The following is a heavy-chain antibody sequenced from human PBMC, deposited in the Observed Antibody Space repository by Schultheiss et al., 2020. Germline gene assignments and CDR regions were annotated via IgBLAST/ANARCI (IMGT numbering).Heavy chain of an antibody. D-gene: IGHD2-2*01. J-gene: IGHJ4*02. CDR1: GYTFTTYG. V-gene: IGHV1-2*02. Sequence: ASVKVSCKASGYTFTTYGISWVRQAPGQGLEWMGRINPNSGGTNYAQKFQGRVTMTRDTSISTAYMELSSLRSEDTAVYYCAREDCSSTSCYGFDYWGQGTLVTVSS. CDR3: AREDCSSTSCYGFDY. CDR2: INPNSGGT.